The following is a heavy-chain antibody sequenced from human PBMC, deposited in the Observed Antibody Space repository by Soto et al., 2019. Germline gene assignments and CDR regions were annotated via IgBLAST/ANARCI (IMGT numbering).Heavy chain of an antibody. V-gene: IGHV1-69*13. D-gene: IGHD6-13*01. CDR2: IIPIFGTA. J-gene: IGHJ6*02. Sequence: ASVKVSCKASGGTFSSYAISWVRQAPGQGLEWMGGIIPIFGTANYAQKFQGRVTITADESTSTAYMELSSLRSEDTAVYYCAGSIAAAGNYGMDVWGQGTTVTVSS. CDR3: AGSIAAAGNYGMDV. CDR1: GGTFSSYA.